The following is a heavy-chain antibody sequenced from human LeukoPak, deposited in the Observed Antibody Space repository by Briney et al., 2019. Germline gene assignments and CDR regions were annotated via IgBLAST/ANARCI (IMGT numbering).Heavy chain of an antibody. CDR3: ARGGWVRGVITRNGLDY. Sequence: ASVKVSCKASRYTFIDYYIHWVRQAPGQGLEWMGWINPNSGGTSYAQKFQGRVTMTRDTSISTAYMDLSSLRSDDTAAYYCARGGWVRGVITRNGLDYWGQGTLVTVSS. V-gene: IGHV1-2*02. CDR2: INPNSGGT. J-gene: IGHJ4*02. CDR1: RYTFIDYY. D-gene: IGHD3-10*01.